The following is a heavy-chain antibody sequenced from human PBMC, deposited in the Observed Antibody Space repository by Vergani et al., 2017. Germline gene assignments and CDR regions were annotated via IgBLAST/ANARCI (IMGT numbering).Heavy chain of an antibody. CDR1: GFTVSSNY. Sequence: EVQLVESGGGLVQPGGSLRLSCAASGFTVSSNYMSWVRQAPGKGLEWVSVIYSGGSTYYADSVKGRFTISRDNSKNTLYLQMNSLRAEDTAVYYCARADSSSSVACDIWGQGTMVTVSS. CDR3: ARADSSSSVACDI. D-gene: IGHD6-6*01. J-gene: IGHJ3*02. V-gene: IGHV3-66*01. CDR2: IYSGGST.